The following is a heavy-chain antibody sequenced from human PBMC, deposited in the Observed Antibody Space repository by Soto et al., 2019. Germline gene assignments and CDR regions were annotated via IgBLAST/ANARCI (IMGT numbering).Heavy chain of an antibody. D-gene: IGHD3-3*01. CDR1: GGTFSSYT. V-gene: IGHV1-69*02. CDR2: IIPILGIA. Sequence: GASVKVSCKASGGTFSSYTISWVRQAPGQGLEWMGRIIPILGIANYAQKFQGRVTITADKSTSTAYMELSSLRSEDTAVYYCAGSYYVLRFLEWPTPDAFDIWGQGTMVTVSS. CDR3: AGSYYVLRFLEWPTPDAFDI. J-gene: IGHJ3*02.